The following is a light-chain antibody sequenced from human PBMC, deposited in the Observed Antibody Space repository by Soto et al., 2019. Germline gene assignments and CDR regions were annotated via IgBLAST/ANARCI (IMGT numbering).Light chain of an antibody. CDR1: ETISSDK. CDR2: GTF. J-gene: IGKJ1*01. V-gene: IGKV3-20*01. Sequence: EIVLTQSPGTLSVSPGERATLSCRASETISSDKLAWYQQKPCQPPSLLIYGTFSRATGIPHRFSGSGSGTHFTLTISRLEPPDSAIDYCKQYVSWTFRQRTRVDI. CDR3: KQYVSWT.